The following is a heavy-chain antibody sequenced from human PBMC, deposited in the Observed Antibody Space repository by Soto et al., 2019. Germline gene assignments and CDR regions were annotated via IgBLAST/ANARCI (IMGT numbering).Heavy chain of an antibody. V-gene: IGHV1-2*02. CDR1: GYSFSGHY. J-gene: IGHJ3*02. CDR2: INPNSGGT. D-gene: IGHD3-9*01. Sequence: SVMVSVKAAGYSFSGHYLHCFRHSPGQWVYWMGWINPNSGGTIYAQRFQGRVTMTRDTSISTAYMVLTSLRSDDTAVYYCARDSHYDILTGYSRNAFDMWGRGTVVTVSS. CDR3: ARDSHYDILTGYSRNAFDM.